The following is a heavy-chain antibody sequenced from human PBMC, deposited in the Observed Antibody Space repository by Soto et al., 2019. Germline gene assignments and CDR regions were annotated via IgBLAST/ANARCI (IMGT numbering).Heavy chain of an antibody. CDR3: ARDRIQFSVDV. CDR2: IYKTGST. V-gene: IGHV4-31*11. J-gene: IGHJ6*02. Sequence: SETLSLTCGVSGCSINSGGHYWSWIRQHPGKGLEWIGHIYKTGSTDFNPSLKDRLTISIDTSKNQFSLSLRSVTDADTAVYYCARDRIQFSVDVWGQGTTVTVSS. CDR1: GCSINSGGHY. D-gene: IGHD5-18*01.